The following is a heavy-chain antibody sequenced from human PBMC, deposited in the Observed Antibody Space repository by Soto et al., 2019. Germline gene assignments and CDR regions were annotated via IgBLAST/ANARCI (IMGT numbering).Heavy chain of an antibody. Sequence: EVQLVESGGGLVQPGGSLRLSCAASGFTVSNNYMRWVRQAPGKGLEWVSLIYSGGATYYADSVKGRFTISTDNSKNTLYPQMSSRRPEATAVYYCARDGTYNWVGGQGILVTVSS. CDR1: GFTVSNNY. D-gene: IGHD1-1*01. V-gene: IGHV3-66*01. CDR3: ARDGTYNWV. CDR2: IYSGGAT. J-gene: IGHJ4*02.